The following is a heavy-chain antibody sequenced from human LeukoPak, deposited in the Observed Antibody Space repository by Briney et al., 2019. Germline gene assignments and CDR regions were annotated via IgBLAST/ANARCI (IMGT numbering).Heavy chain of an antibody. J-gene: IGHJ4*02. CDR3: ARPHSLGGSFYVFDY. CDR2: VSTYNGNT. CDR1: GYSFTTYG. V-gene: IGHV1-18*01. D-gene: IGHD1-26*01. Sequence: RAASVKVSCKASGYSFTTYGISWVRQAPGQGLEWVGWVSTYNGNTDYAQTVQGRVAMTTDTSTNTAYMDLRSLRPDDTAVYYCARPHSLGGSFYVFDYWGQGTLITVSS.